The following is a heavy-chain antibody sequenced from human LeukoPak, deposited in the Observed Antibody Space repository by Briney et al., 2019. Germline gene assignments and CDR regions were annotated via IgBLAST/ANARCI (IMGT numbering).Heavy chain of an antibody. Sequence: GGSLRLSCAASGFTFNNYAMNWVRQAPGKGLEWVSSISGGGETAYYADSAKGRFTISRDNSQNTLYLQMNSLRAEDTAVYYCARGYADYVGYFFFDYWGQGTLVTVSS. D-gene: IGHD4-17*01. V-gene: IGHV3-23*01. J-gene: IGHJ4*02. CDR3: ARGYADYVGYFFFDY. CDR2: ISGGGETA. CDR1: GFTFNNYA.